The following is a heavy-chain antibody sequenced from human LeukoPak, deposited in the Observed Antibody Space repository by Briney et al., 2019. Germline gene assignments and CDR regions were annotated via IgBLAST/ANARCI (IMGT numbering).Heavy chain of an antibody. J-gene: IGHJ3*01. Sequence: SETLSLTCAVYGGSFSGYYWSWIRQPPGKGLEWIGEINHSGSTNYNPSLKSRVTISVDTSKNQLSLKLSSVTAADTAVYYCARGRGSGWYGPFWGQGTMVTVSS. CDR1: GGSFSGYY. CDR3: ARGRGSGWYGPF. V-gene: IGHV4-34*01. CDR2: INHSGST. D-gene: IGHD6-19*01.